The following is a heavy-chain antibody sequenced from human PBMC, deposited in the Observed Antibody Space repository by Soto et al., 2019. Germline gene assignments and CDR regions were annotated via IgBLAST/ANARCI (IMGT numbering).Heavy chain of an antibody. CDR3: ARSPENYYGSGSYFFDY. CDR1: GGSISSRDYY. J-gene: IGHJ4*02. CDR2: LYYSGNT. V-gene: IGHV4-31*03. D-gene: IGHD3-10*01. Sequence: LTCTISGGSISSRDYYWSWIRQHPGKGLEWIGYLYYSGNTNYNPSLESRVTISVDTSKNQFSLKLSSVTAADTAVYYCARSPENYYGSGSYFFDYWGQGTLVTVAS.